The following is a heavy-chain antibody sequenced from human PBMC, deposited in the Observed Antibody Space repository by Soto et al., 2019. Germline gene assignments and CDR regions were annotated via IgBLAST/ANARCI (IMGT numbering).Heavy chain of an antibody. Sequence: QVQLVESGGGVVQPGRSLRLSCAASGFTFSSYGMHWVRQAPGKGLEWVAVIWYDGSNKYYADSVKGRFTISRDNSKNTLYLQMNSLRAEDTAVYYCARDSVYYGSGSYYYYGMDVWGQGTTVTVSS. CDR2: IWYDGSNK. CDR1: GFTFSSYG. CDR3: ARDSVYYGSGSYYYYGMDV. D-gene: IGHD3-10*01. V-gene: IGHV3-33*01. J-gene: IGHJ6*02.